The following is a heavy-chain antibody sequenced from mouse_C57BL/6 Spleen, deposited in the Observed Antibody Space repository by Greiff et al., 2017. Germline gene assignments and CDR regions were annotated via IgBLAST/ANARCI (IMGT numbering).Heavy chain of an antibody. CDR1: GFTFSDCG. D-gene: IGHD1-1*01. V-gene: IGHV5-17*01. J-gene: IGHJ4*01. Sequence: EVKLVESGGGLVKPGGSLKLSCAASGFTFSDCGMHWVRQAPEKGLEWVAYISSGSSTIYYADTVKGRFTISRDNAKNTLFLQMTSLRSEDTAMYYCARWSITTVVADYAMDYWGQGTSVTVSS. CDR2: ISSGSSTI. CDR3: ARWSITTVVADYAMDY.